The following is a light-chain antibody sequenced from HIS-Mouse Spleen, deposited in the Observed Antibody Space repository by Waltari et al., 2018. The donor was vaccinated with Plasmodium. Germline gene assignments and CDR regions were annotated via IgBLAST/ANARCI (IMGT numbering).Light chain of an antibody. V-gene: IGLV2-23*01. CDR3: CSYAGSSTNWV. CDR2: EGS. CDR1: SSAVGRYNL. J-gene: IGLJ3*02. Sequence: GQSITISCTGTSSAVGRYNLVSWYQQHPGKAPKLMIYEGSKRPSGVSNRFSGSKSGNTASLTISGLQAEDEADYYCCSYAGSSTNWVFGGGTKLTVL.